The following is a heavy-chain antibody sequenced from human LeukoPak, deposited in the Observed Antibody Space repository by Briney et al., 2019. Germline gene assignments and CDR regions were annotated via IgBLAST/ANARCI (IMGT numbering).Heavy chain of an antibody. CDR2: IDGNPDNV. D-gene: IGHD3-10*01. J-gene: IGHJ4*02. CDR1: GFTFSDYY. Sequence: LXLSXXTSGFTFSDYYMSWFRQAPGKGLEWLSYIDGNPDNVYYADSVRGPFPISRDNAKNSLYLQMNSLRGEDTAVYYCVRAYYRGYSDDFDYWGQGTLVTVSS. CDR3: VRAYYRGYSDDFDY. V-gene: IGHV3-11*01.